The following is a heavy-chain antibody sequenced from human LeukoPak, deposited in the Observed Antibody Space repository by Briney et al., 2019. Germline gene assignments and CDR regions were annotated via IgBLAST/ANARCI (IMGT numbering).Heavy chain of an antibody. J-gene: IGHJ6*02. CDR1: GFTFSSYA. CDR3: AKDDGSGIYRINYGLDV. CDR2: IIGSGGST. D-gene: IGHD3-10*01. V-gene: IGHV3-23*01. Sequence: RSLRLSCAASGFTFSSYAMSWVRQAPGKGLEWVSGIIGSGGSTYYADSVKGRFTISRDNSKNTLYLQMNSLRAEDTAVYYCAKDDGSGIYRINYGLDVWGQGTTVTVSS.